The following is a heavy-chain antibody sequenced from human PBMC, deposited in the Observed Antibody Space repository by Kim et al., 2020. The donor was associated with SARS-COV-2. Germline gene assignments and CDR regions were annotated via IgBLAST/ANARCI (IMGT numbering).Heavy chain of an antibody. Sequence: SVKVSCKASGFTFTSSAVQWVRQARGQRLEWIGWIVVGSGNTNYAQKFQERVTITRDMSTSTAYMELSSLRSEDTAVYYCAATSRSYDSSGYSDAFDIWGQGTMVTVSS. CDR1: GFTFTSSA. CDR3: AATSRSYDSSGYSDAFDI. CDR2: IVVGSGNT. J-gene: IGHJ3*02. D-gene: IGHD3-22*01. V-gene: IGHV1-58*01.